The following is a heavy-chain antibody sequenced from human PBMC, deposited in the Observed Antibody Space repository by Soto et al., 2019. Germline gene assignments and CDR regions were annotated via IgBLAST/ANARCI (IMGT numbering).Heavy chain of an antibody. CDR3: ARDSFRGYSYGSTYNWFDP. V-gene: IGHV1-69*13. CDR2: IIPIFGTA. J-gene: IGHJ5*02. CDR1: GGTFSSYA. D-gene: IGHD5-18*01. Sequence: GASVKVSCKASGGTFSSYAISWVRQAPGQGLGWMGGIIPIFGTANYAQKFQGRVTITADESTSTAYMELSSLRSEDTAVYYCARDSFRGYSYGSTYNWFDPWGQGTLVTVSS.